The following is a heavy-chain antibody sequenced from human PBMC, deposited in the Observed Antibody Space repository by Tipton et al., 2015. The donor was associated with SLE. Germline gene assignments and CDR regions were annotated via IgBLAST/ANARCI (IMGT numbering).Heavy chain of an antibody. J-gene: IGHJ4*02. D-gene: IGHD4/OR15-4a*01. CDR2: INPDGSAT. CDR3: ARDPDYGDPGPFFDY. CDR1: GFTFSSSW. Sequence: LRLSCAASGFTFSSSWMAWVRQGPGKGLEWLANINPDGSATYYVDSLKGRFTISRDNAKNSLYLEINSLRAEDTAVYYCARDPDYGDPGPFFDYWGQGTLATVSS. V-gene: IGHV3-7*01.